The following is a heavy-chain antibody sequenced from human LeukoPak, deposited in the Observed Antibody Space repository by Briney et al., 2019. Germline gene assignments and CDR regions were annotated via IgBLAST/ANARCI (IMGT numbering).Heavy chain of an antibody. CDR3: ARGGPQRSSWHRKFDY. V-gene: IGHV4-34*01. Sequence: SETLSPTCAVYGGSFSGDYWSWIRQPPGKGLEWIGEINHSGSTNYNPSLKSRVTISVDTSKNQFSLKLSSVTAADTAVYYCARGGPQRSSWHRKFDYWGQGTLVTVSS. D-gene: IGHD6-13*01. J-gene: IGHJ4*02. CDR2: INHSGST. CDR1: GGSFSGDY.